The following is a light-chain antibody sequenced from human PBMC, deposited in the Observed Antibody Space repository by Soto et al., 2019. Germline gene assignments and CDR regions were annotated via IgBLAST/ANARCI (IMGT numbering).Light chain of an antibody. CDR1: QSVSTR. J-gene: IGKJ1*01. CDR2: DAS. CDR3: QQYHDYRWT. V-gene: IGKV1-5*01. Sequence: DIQMTQSPSTLSASVGNRVIITCRASQSVSTRLAWYQQKPGKAPKVLIYDASILERGVPSRFSGSGSETEFTLTISSLQPEDFATYYCQQYHDYRWTFGQGTKVDIK.